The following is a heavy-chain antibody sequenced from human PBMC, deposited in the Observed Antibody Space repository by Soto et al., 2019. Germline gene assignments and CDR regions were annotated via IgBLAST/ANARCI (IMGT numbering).Heavy chain of an antibody. CDR1: GGSISSSSYY. Sequence: PSETLSLTCTVSGGSISSSSYYWGWIRQPPGKGLEWIGSIYYSGSTYYNPSLKSRVTISVDTSKNQFSLKLSSVTAADTAVYNCAVLMGLLPEEEYYYYGMDVWGQGTTVTVSS. CDR2: IYYSGST. D-gene: IGHD3-22*01. CDR3: AVLMGLLPEEEYYYYGMDV. V-gene: IGHV4-39*01. J-gene: IGHJ6*02.